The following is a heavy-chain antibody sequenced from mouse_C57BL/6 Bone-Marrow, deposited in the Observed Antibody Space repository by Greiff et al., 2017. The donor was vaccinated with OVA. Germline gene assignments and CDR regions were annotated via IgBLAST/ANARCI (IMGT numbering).Heavy chain of an antibody. J-gene: IGHJ4*01. Sequence: EVNVVESGGGLVQSGRSLRLSCATSGFTFSDFYMEWVRQAPGKGLEWIAASRNKANDYTTEYSASVKGRFIVSRDTSQSILYLQMNALRAEDTAIYYCARISWGYAMDYWGQGTSVTVSS. CDR3: ARISWGYAMDY. CDR2: SRNKANDYTT. D-gene: IGHD4-1*01. V-gene: IGHV7-1*01. CDR1: GFTFSDFY.